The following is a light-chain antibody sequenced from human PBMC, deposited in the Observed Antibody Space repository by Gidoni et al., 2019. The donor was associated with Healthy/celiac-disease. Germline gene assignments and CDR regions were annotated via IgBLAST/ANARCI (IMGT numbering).Light chain of an antibody. Sequence: TISCTGTSSDVGGYNYVSWYQQHPGKAPKLMIYDVSNRPSGVSNRFSGSKSGNTASLTISGLQAEDEADYYCSSYTSSSTLEVFGTGTKVTVL. CDR2: DVS. V-gene: IGLV2-14*03. CDR1: SSDVGGYNY. J-gene: IGLJ1*01. CDR3: SSYTSSSTLEV.